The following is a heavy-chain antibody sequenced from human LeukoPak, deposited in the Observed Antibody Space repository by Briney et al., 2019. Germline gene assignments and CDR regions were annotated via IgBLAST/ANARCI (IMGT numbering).Heavy chain of an antibody. V-gene: IGHV4-59*01. CDR2: NYDSRSN. D-gene: IGHD3-22*01. CDR1: GGSISSYY. J-gene: IGHJ3*02. CDR3: ARGGYYYDSSGYWGAFDI. Sequence: PSETLSLTCTGTGGSISSYYWSWIRQHPGQGLEWIGYNYDSRSNNANPSLKSRVTISVDTAKNQFSLKLSSVTAADTAVYYCARGGYYYDSSGYWGAFDIWGQGTMVTVSS.